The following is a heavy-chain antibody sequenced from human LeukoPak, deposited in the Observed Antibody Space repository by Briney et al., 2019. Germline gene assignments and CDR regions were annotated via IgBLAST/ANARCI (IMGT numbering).Heavy chain of an antibody. D-gene: IGHD3-3*01. CDR3: ACWSGWTDY. CDR1: GGSISSGSYY. J-gene: IGHJ4*02. V-gene: IGHV4-61*02. CDR2: IYTGGST. Sequence: SETLSLTCTVSGGSISSGSYYWSWIRQPAGKGLEWIGRIYTGGSTNYNPSLKSRVTISVDTSKNQFSLKLSSVTAADTAVYYCACWSGWTDYWGQGTLVTVSS.